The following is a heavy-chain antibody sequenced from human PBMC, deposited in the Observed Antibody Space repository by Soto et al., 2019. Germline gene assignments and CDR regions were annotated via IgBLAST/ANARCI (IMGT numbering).Heavy chain of an antibody. J-gene: IGHJ4*02. CDR1: GGSVSNGDYY. Sequence: QVQLQESGPGLVKPSQTLSLTCTVSGGSVSNGDYYWSWLRQPPGKGLEWIGYIYYSGSTFYNPCLKSRVTISIDTSKNQFSLKLSSVTAADTAVYYCARSHITIFGVVIIPRYFDFWGQGTLVTVSS. CDR2: IYYSGST. D-gene: IGHD3-3*01. V-gene: IGHV4-30-4*01. CDR3: ARSHITIFGVVIIPRYFDF.